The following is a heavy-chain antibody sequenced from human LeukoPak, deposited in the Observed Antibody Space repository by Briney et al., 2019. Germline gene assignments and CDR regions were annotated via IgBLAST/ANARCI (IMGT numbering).Heavy chain of an antibody. V-gene: IGHV1-18*01. Sequence: ASVKVSCKASSYTFTRYGISWVRQAPGQGLEWMGWISGSNGNTNYAQKFQGRVSMTADTSTSTAYMELRSLRSDDTAVYYCARVWIFLTGYSTHSPLFDYWGQGTLVTVSS. CDR3: ARVWIFLTGYSTHSPLFDY. D-gene: IGHD3-9*01. J-gene: IGHJ4*02. CDR2: ISGSNGNT. CDR1: SYTFTRYG.